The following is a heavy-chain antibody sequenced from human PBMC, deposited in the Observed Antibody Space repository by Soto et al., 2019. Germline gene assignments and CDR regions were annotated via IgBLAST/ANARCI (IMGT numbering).Heavy chain of an antibody. J-gene: IGHJ3*01. CDR2: IRSSPFAI. CDR3: VRDHNYAFDV. CDR1: GFTFSAYS. V-gene: IGHV3-48*01. Sequence: EVQLMESGGDLVHPGGSLRLSCAASGFTFSAYSMNWVRQAPGKGLEWLSYIRSSPFAIHYADSVKGRFTISRDDAKNSLYLQMYSLNAEDTAVYYCVRDHNYAFDVWGQGTKVTVSS.